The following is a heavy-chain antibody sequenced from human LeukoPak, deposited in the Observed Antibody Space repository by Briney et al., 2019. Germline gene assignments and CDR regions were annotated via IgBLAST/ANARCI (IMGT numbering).Heavy chain of an antibody. CDR2: TDTSGRYV. CDR1: GFTFSDHA. D-gene: IGHD3-10*01. V-gene: IGHV3-21*06. J-gene: IGHJ3*02. Sequence: PGGSLRLSCAASGFTFSDHAMDWVRQAPGKGLEWVSFTDTSGRYVYYGDSVKGRFTISRDNAKNLLFLQMNGLRAEDTALYYCARGRSITLLRGVAMSDGFDIWGQGAMVAVSS. CDR3: ARGRSITLLRGVAMSDGFDI.